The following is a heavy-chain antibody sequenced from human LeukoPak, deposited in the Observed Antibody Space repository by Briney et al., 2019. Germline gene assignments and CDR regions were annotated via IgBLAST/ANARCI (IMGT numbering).Heavy chain of an antibody. CDR1: GFTFSSYS. V-gene: IGHV3-21*01. J-gene: IGHJ3*02. CDR2: ISSSSSYI. CDR3: ARDRLDYCSSTSCADAFDI. D-gene: IGHD2-2*01. Sequence: TGGSLRLSCAASGFTFSSYSMNWVRQAPGKGLEWVSSISSSSSYIYYADSVKGRFTISRDNAKNSLYLQMNSLRAEDTAVYYCARDRLDYCSSTSCADAFDIWGQGTMVTVSS.